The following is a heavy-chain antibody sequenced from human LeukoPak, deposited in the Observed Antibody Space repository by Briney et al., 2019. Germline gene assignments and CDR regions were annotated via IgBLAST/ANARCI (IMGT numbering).Heavy chain of an antibody. CDR3: ATAHGYCSGGSCYSGY. CDR1: GGTFSSYA. Sequence: SVKVSCKASGGTFSSYAISWVRQAPGRGLEWMGRIIPIFGTANYAQKFQGRVTITTDESTSTAYMELSSLRSEDTAVYYCATAHGYCSGGSCYSGYWGQGTLVTVSS. D-gene: IGHD2-15*01. CDR2: IIPIFGTA. V-gene: IGHV1-69*05. J-gene: IGHJ4*02.